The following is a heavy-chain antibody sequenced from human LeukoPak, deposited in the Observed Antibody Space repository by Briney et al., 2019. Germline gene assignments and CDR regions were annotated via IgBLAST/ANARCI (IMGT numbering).Heavy chain of an antibody. V-gene: IGHV3-30*18. CDR1: GFTFSSYG. CDR2: ILYDGSNK. CDR3: AKDVAYSYYYDSSGSDGRYYGMDV. D-gene: IGHD3-22*01. J-gene: IGHJ6*02. Sequence: GRSLRLSCAASGFTFSSYGMHWVRQAPGKGLEWVAVILYDGSNKYYADSVKGRFTISRDNSKNTLYLQMNSLRAEDTAAYYCAKDVAYSYYYDSSGSDGRYYGMDVWGQGTTVTVSS.